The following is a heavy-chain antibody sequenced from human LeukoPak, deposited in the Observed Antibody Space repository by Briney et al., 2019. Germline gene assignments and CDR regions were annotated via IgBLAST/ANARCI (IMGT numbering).Heavy chain of an antibody. CDR3: VRDHYYSFDY. D-gene: IGHD2/OR15-2a*01. V-gene: IGHV3-48*02. CDR2: ISSSSSAI. J-gene: IGHJ4*02. Sequence: PSETLSLTCTVSGGSISSSSYYWGWIRQPPGKGLEWISYISSSSSAIYYADSVKGRSTISRDNAKNSLYLQMNSLRDEDTAVYYCVRDHYYSFDYWGQGTLVTVSS. CDR1: GGSISSSS.